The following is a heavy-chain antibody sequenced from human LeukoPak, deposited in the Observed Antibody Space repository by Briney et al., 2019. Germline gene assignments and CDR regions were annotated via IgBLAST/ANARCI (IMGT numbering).Heavy chain of an antibody. V-gene: IGHV1-2*06. CDR2: INPNSGGT. J-gene: IGHJ4*02. CDR1: GYTFTGYY. Sequence: ASVKVSCKASGYTFTGYYMHWVRQAPGQGLEWMGRINPNSGGTNYAQKFQGRVTMTRDTSISTAYMELSRLRSDDTAVYYCARGNRYSSSQFDYWGQGTLVTVS. D-gene: IGHD6-13*01. CDR3: ARGNRYSSSQFDY.